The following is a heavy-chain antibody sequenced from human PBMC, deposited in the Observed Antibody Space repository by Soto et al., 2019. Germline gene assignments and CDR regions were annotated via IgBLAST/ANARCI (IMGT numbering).Heavy chain of an antibody. D-gene: IGHD4-17*01. V-gene: IGHV3-66*01. CDR1: GFTVSSNY. Sequence: GGSLRLSCAASGFTVSSNYMSWVRQAPGKGLEWVSVIYSGGSTYYADSVKGRFTISRDNSKNTLYLQMNSLRAEDTAVYYCARVGDYGDYVSVWRKGIDYWGQGTLVTVSS. J-gene: IGHJ4*02. CDR2: IYSGGST. CDR3: ARVGDYGDYVSVWRKGIDY.